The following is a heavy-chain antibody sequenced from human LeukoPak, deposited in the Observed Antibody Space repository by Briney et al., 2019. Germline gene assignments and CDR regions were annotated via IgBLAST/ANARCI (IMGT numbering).Heavy chain of an antibody. J-gene: IGHJ5*02. Sequence: ASVKVSCKASGYTFTSYGISWVRQAPGQGLEWMGWISAYNGNTNYAQKLQGRVTMTTDTSTSTAYMELRSLRSDDTAVYYCAVSMSKDTGYWFDPWGQGTLVTVSS. CDR3: AVSMSKDTGYWFDP. CDR2: ISAYNGNT. V-gene: IGHV1-18*01. D-gene: IGHD4-11*01. CDR1: GYTFTSYG.